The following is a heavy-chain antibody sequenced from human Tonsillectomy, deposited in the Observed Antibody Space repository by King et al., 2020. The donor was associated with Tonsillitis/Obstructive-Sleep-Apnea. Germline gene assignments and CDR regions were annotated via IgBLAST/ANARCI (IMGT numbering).Heavy chain of an antibody. D-gene: IGHD2-8*01. CDR1: GGSISSYY. Sequence: VQLQEWGPGLVKPSETLSLTCTVSGGSISSYYWSWIRQPPGKGLEWIGYIYYSGSANYNPSLKSRVTMSVDRPKNQFSLKLSSVTAADTAVYYCARDMVLEAGGDAFDIWGQGTMVTVSS. V-gene: IGHV4-59*01. J-gene: IGHJ3*02. CDR2: IYYSGSA. CDR3: ARDMVLEAGGDAFDI.